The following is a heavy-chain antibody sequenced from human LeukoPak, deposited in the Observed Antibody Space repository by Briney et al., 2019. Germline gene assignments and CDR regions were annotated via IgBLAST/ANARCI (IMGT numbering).Heavy chain of an antibody. V-gene: IGHV6-1*01. D-gene: IGHD1-1*01. J-gene: IGHJ6*03. CDR3: ARTNWNPRGDYYYYYMDV. CDR2: TYYRSKRYN. Sequence: SQTLSLTCAISGDSVSSNSAAWNWIRQSPSRGLEWLGRTYYRSKRYNDYAVSVKSRITINPDTSKNQFSLQLNSVTPEDTAVYYCARTNWNPRGDYYYYYMDVWGKGTTVTVSS. CDR1: GDSVSSNSAA.